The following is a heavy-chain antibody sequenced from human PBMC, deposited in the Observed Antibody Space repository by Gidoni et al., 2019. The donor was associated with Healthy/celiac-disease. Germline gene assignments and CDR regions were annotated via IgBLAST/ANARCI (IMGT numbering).Heavy chain of an antibody. J-gene: IGHJ3*02. CDR3: TTDLSRVTTGVRAFDI. Sequence: AAPVKGRFTISRDDSKNTLYLQMNSLKTEDTAVYYCTTDLSRVTTGVRAFDIWGQGTMVTVSS. D-gene: IGHD4-4*01. V-gene: IGHV3-15*01.